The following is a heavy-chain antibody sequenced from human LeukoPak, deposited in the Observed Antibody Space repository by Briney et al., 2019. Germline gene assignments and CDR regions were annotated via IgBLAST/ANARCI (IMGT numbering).Heavy chain of an antibody. V-gene: IGHV1-2*02. Sequence: VASVKVSCKASGYTFTGYYIHWVRQAPGQGLEWMGWINPNSGGTNYAQKFQGRVTMTRDTSISTAYMELSRLRSDDTAVYYCARGDSNIYYYYYMDVWGKGTTVTISS. CDR3: ARGDSNIYYYYYMDV. D-gene: IGHD2-21*02. CDR1: GYTFTGYY. CDR2: INPNSGGT. J-gene: IGHJ6*03.